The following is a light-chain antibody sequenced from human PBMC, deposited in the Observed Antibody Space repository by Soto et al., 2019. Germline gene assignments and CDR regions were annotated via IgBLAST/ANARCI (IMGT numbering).Light chain of an antibody. Sequence: QSVLTQPASVSGSRGQSITISCAGTRNDIGAYDYVSCYQQHPGNAPKLLVYEVTNRPSGVSDRFSGSKSGNTASLTISGLQAEDEADYYCNSYTNSSAVVFGGGTKVTVL. V-gene: IGLV2-14*01. CDR1: RNDIGAYDY. J-gene: IGLJ2*01. CDR2: EVT. CDR3: NSYTNSSAVV.